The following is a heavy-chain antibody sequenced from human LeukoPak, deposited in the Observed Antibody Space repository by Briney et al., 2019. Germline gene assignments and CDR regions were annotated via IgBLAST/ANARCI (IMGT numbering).Heavy chain of an antibody. V-gene: IGHV3-66*01. CDR3: ARDQGGDGYNFFFY. J-gene: IGHJ4*02. Sequence: GGSLRLSCAASGFTVSSNYMSWVRQAPGKGLEWVSVIYSGGSTYYADSVKGGFTISRDNSKNTLYLQMNSLRAEDTAVYYCARDQGGDGYNFFFYWGQGTLVTVSS. CDR2: IYSGGST. D-gene: IGHD5-24*01. CDR1: GFTVSSNY.